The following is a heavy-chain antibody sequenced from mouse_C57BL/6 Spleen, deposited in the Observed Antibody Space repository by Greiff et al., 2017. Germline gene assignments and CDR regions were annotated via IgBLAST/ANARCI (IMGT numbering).Heavy chain of an antibody. CDR1: GYSITSGYD. CDR3: ARSGYYGYFDV. D-gene: IGHD1-3*01. V-gene: IGHV3-1*01. CDR2: ISYSGST. J-gene: IGHJ1*03. Sequence: EVMLVESGPGMVKPSQSLSLTCTVTGYSITSGYDWHWIRHFPGNKLEWMGYISYSGSTNYNPSLKSRISITHDTSKNHFFLKLNSVTTEDTATYYCARSGYYGYFDVWGTGTTVTVSS.